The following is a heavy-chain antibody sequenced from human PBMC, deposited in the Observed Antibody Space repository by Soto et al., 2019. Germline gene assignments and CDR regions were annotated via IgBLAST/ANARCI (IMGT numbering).Heavy chain of an antibody. CDR3: AKNNGWFSLAS. CDR1: GFTFSSYG. V-gene: IGHV3-33*03. CDR2: IWYDGSNK. D-gene: IGHD2-15*01. Sequence: GGSLRLSCAASGFTFSSYGMHWVRQAPGKGLEWVAVIWYDGSNKYYADSVKGRFTISRDNAKGSVFLQMNSLRAEDTAVYYCAKNNGWFSLASWGQGIAVTVSS. J-gene: IGHJ5*02.